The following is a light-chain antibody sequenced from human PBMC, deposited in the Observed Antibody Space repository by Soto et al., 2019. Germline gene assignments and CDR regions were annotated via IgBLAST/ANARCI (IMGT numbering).Light chain of an antibody. V-gene: IGKV3-20*01. Sequence: EIVFTQSPSTLSLSHGERVTLSCRASQSVSSNNLAWYQQKPGQAPRLLIYGAFSRATGIPDRFSGSGSGTDFTLTISRLEPEDFAVYFCQQYRNSQLTFGGGTKVDTK. J-gene: IGKJ4*01. CDR1: QSVSSNN. CDR3: QQYRNSQLT. CDR2: GAF.